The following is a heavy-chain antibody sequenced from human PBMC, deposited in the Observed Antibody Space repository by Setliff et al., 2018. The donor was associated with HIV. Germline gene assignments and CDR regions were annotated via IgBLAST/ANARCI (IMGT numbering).Heavy chain of an antibody. D-gene: IGHD5-12*01. CDR1: GDTFTSYD. CDR2: MTPYSGNT. V-gene: IGHV1-8*02. Sequence: ASVKVSCKTSGDTFTSYDINWVRQAAGHGLEWMGWMTPYSGNTGYAQKFQGRVSMTRNTSISTAYMELSSLRSDDTAVYYCARDVGRDGYCFDHWGQGTLVTVS. J-gene: IGHJ4*02. CDR3: ARDVGRDGYCFDH.